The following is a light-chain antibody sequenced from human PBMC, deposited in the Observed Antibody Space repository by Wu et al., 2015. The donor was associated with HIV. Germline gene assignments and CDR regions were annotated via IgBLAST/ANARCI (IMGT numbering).Light chain of an antibody. V-gene: IGKV3-20*01. J-gene: IGKJ4*01. Sequence: EIVLTQSPGTLSLSPGDRATLSCRASQGVSGSYLAWYQQKPGQTPRLLIYGASGRASGIPDRFIGSGSGTDFTLTISELEPEDFAVYYCQQYGSSPLTFGGGTKVE. CDR2: GAS. CDR3: QQYGSSPLT. CDR1: QGVSGSY.